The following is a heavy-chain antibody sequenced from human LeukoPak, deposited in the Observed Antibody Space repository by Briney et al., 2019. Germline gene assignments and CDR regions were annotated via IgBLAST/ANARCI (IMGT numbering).Heavy chain of an antibody. D-gene: IGHD6-6*01. J-gene: IGHJ4*02. CDR3: AKDLYSSLN. V-gene: IGHV3-23*01. CDR1: GFIYSSYA. Sequence: PGGSLRLSCAVSGFIYSSYAMRWVRQAPGKGLEWVSGISGSGGSTYYADSVKGRFTISRDNSKSTLYLQMNSLRAEDTAVYYCAKDLYSSLNWGQGTLVTVSS. CDR2: ISGSGGST.